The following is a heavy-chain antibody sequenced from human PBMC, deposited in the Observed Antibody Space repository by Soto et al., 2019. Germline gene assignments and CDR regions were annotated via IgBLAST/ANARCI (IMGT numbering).Heavy chain of an antibody. V-gene: IGHV3-23*01. J-gene: IGHJ6*02. Sequence: WGSLRLSFAASGFTFSSYAMSWVRQAPGKGLEWVSAISGSGGSTYYADSVKGRFTISRDNSKNTLYLQMNSLRAADTAVYYCAKVWSGYYYYGMDVWGQGTTVTVSS. D-gene: IGHD3-3*01. CDR2: ISGSGGST. CDR3: AKVWSGYYYYGMDV. CDR1: GFTFSSYA.